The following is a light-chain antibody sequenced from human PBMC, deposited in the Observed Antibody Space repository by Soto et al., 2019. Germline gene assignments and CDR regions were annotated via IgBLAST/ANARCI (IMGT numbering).Light chain of an antibody. J-gene: IGLJ2*01. V-gene: IGLV2-14*01. CDR2: DVS. Sequence: QSALTQPASVSGSPGQWITISCTGTSRDVGGYNYVSWFQQHPGKAPKLMIYDVSTRPSGVSNRFSGSKSGNTASLTISGLQAEDEADYYCSSHTISTTLVFGGGTKLTVL. CDR1: SRDVGGYNY. CDR3: SSHTISTTLV.